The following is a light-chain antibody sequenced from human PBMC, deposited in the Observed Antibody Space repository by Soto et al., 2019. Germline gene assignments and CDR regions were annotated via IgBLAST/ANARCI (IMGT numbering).Light chain of an antibody. V-gene: IGLV7-46*01. CDR2: ETT. Sequence: QAVVSQEPSLTVSPGGTVTLTCGSITGTVTTGHAPYWFQQKPGQAPRTLIYETTNRHSWTPARFSGSLLGGKAALTLSGAQPEDEAEYYCLLSYSGARVFGGGTKVTVL. J-gene: IGLJ2*01. CDR1: TGTVTTGHA. CDR3: LLSYSGARV.